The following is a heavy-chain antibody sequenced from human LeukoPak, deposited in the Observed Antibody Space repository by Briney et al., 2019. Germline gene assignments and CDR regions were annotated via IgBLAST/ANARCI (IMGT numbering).Heavy chain of an antibody. CDR1: GFTFSSYW. CDR3: AREADTAMASDY. J-gene: IGHJ4*02. D-gene: IGHD5-18*01. V-gene: IGHV3-74*01. Sequence: GGSLRLSCAASGFTFSSYWMHWVRQAPGKGLVWVSRINSDGSRTRYADSVKGRFTISRDNAKNTLSLQMNSLRAEDTAVYYCAREADTAMASDYWGQGTLVTVSS. CDR2: INSDGSRT.